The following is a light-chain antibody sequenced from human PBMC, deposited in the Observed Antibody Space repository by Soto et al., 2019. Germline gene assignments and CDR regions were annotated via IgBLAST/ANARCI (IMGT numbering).Light chain of an antibody. Sequence: QPVLTQPPSASGTPGQRVTISCSGSNSNIGSNTVNWYQQLPGTAPKLLIYYDNLRPSGVPDRISGSKSGTSASLAISGLQSDHEADYYCAAWDDSLNGRVFGTGTKVTVL. CDR1: NSNIGSNT. CDR3: AAWDDSLNGRV. V-gene: IGLV1-44*01. J-gene: IGLJ1*01. CDR2: YDN.